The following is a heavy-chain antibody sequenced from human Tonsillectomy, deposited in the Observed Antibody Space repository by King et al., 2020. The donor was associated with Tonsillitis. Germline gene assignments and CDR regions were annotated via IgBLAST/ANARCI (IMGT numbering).Heavy chain of an antibody. J-gene: IGHJ6*02. CDR1: GFTFSSYT. CDR2: ISSSTTYI. CDR3: ARDLKVAAAGGAYYFGMDV. V-gene: IGHV3-21*01. D-gene: IGHD6-13*01. Sequence: VQLVESGGGLVKPGGSLRLSCAASGFTFSSYTMNWVRQAPGKGLEWVSSISSSTTYIYYADSVKGRFTISRDNAKNSLSLQMNSLRAEDTAVYYCARDLKVAAAGGAYYFGMDVWGQGTKVTGSS.